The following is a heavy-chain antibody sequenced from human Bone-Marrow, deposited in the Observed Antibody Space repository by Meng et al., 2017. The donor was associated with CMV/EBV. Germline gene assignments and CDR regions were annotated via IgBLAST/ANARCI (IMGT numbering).Heavy chain of an antibody. CDR2: ISGSGGST. Sequence: GESLKISCAASGFTFSSYWMSWVRQAPGKGLEWVSAISGSGGSTYYADSVKGRFTISRDNSKNTLYLQMNSLRAEDTAVYYCAKDLKRWLADFDYWGQGTLVTVSS. D-gene: IGHD6-19*01. CDR1: GFTFSSYW. J-gene: IGHJ4*02. V-gene: IGHV3-23*01. CDR3: AKDLKRWLADFDY.